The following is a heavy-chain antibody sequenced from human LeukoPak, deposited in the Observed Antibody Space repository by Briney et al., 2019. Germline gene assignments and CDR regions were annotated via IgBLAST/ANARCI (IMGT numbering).Heavy chain of an antibody. CDR3: ARDQMGGSYYGYFQH. D-gene: IGHD1-26*01. Sequence: ASVKVSCKASGYTFTTYGISWVRQAPGQGLEWMGWISAYNGSTKYAQKLQGRVTMTTDTSTSTAYMELKSLRSDDTAVYYCARDQMGGSYYGYFQHWGQGTLVTVSS. V-gene: IGHV1-18*01. CDR2: ISAYNGST. CDR1: GYTFTTYG. J-gene: IGHJ1*01.